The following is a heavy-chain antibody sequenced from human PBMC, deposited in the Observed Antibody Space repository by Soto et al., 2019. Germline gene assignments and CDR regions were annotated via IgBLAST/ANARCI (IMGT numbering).Heavy chain of an antibody. V-gene: IGHV1-69*01. CDR3: ARAFTPTDSIAAAGTDDYYFGMDV. CDR1: GDTFSSYA. Sequence: QVQLVQSGAEVKKPGSSVKVSCKASGDTFSSYALSWVRQAPGQGLEWMGGIIPFFGTSTYAQKFQGRVTITADESTSTAYMELSSLRSEDTAVYYCARAFTPTDSIAAAGTDDYYFGMDVWGQGTTVTVSS. CDR2: IIPFFGTS. D-gene: IGHD6-13*01. J-gene: IGHJ6*02.